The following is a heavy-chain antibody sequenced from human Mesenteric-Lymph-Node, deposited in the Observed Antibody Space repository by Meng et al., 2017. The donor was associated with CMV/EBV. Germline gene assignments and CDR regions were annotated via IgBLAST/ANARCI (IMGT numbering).Heavy chain of an antibody. V-gene: IGHV3-33*03. D-gene: IGHD3-16*01. Sequence: SGDGVHVMGQPPGKGLEWVALIWYDGSNEQYAASVRGRFTISRDTSRTTVYLQMNNLRAEDTAIYYCATYRFGGWNYVDFWGQGTLVTVSS. J-gene: IGHJ4*02. CDR3: ATYRFGGWNYVDF. CDR1: SGDG. CDR2: IWYDGSNE.